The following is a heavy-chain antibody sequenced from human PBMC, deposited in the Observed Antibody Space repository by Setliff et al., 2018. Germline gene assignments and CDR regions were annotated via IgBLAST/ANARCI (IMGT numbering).Heavy chain of an antibody. Sequence: LSLTCTVSGGSISSYYWSWIRQPPGKGLEWIGYIYYSGSTNYNPSLKSRVTISVDTSKNQLSLKLSSVTAADTAVYYCARIGWTDAFDIWGQGTMVTVSS. CDR1: GGSISSYY. V-gene: IGHV4-59*01. D-gene: IGHD6-19*01. CDR3: ARIGWTDAFDI. J-gene: IGHJ3*02. CDR2: IYYSGST.